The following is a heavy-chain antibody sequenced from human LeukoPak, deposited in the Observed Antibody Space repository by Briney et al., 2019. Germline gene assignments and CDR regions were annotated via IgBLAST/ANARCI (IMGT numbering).Heavy chain of an antibody. J-gene: IGHJ6*03. Sequence: SETLSLTCTVPRGSIISNYWSWIRQSAGPGPAWIARFYGSGVTDSNPSLKSRVTMSLDTSRKQFSLRLTSVTAADTAVYYCARLKFYDSTGYSPGYYMDVWGKGTTVSVFS. V-gene: IGHV4-4*07. CDR3: ARLKFYDSTGYSPGYYMDV. CDR1: RGSIISNY. D-gene: IGHD3-22*01. CDR2: FYGSGVT.